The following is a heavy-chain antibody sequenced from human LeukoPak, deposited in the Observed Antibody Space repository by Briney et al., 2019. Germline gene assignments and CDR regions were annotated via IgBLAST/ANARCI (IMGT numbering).Heavy chain of an antibody. Sequence: MASETLSLTCTVSGGSISSSSYYWGWIRQPPGKGLEWIGSIYYSGSTYYNPSLKSRVTISVDTSKNQFSLKLSSVTAADTAVYYCARGLRYFDWLLYRDCYFDYWGQGTLVTVSS. CDR2: IYYSGST. D-gene: IGHD3-9*01. V-gene: IGHV4-39*01. CDR3: ARGLRYFDWLLYRDCYFDY. CDR1: GGSISSSSYY. J-gene: IGHJ4*02.